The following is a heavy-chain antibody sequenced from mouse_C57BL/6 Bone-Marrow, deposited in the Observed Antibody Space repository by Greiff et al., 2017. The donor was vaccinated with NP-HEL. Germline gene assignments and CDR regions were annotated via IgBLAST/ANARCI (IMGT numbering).Heavy chain of an antibody. CDR3: TTDDYEGTWFAY. CDR1: GFNIKDYY. CDR2: IDPEDGDT. D-gene: IGHD2-4*01. Sequence: EVKLQESGAELVRPGASVKLSCTASGFNIKDYYMHWVKQRPEQGLEWIGRIDPEDGDTEYAPKFQGKATMTADTSSNTAYLQLSSRTSEDTAVYYCTTDDYEGTWFAYWGQGTLVTVSA. V-gene: IGHV14-1*01. J-gene: IGHJ3*01.